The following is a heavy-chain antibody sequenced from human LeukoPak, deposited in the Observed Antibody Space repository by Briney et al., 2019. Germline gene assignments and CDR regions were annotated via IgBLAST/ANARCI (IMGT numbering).Heavy chain of an antibody. J-gene: IGHJ4*02. Sequence: GGCLRLSCAASGVTFSSYTINWVRQAPGKGLEWVSSISSSGSYIYYAASLNGRFTVCSDNAKNSLYLQMQRLRDEDTAVYYCARDIGSRRYNNGYSEYWGQGTLVTVSS. V-gene: IGHV3-21*01. CDR3: ARDIGSRRYNNGYSEY. D-gene: IGHD1-1*01. CDR2: ISSSGSYI. CDR1: GVTFSSYT.